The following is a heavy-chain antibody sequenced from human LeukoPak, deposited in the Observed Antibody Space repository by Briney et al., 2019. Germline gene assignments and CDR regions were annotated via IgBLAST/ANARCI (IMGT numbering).Heavy chain of an antibody. Sequence: GSLRLSCAASGFTFSSCGMLWVRQAPGKGLEWVAVISYDGSNKYYADSVKGRFTISRDNSKNTLYLQMNSLRAEDTAVYYCAKDRWDTYYYGSGSSDFDYWGQGTLVTVSS. CDR2: ISYDGSNK. J-gene: IGHJ4*02. CDR1: GFTFSSCG. D-gene: IGHD3-10*01. CDR3: AKDRWDTYYYGSGSSDFDY. V-gene: IGHV3-30*18.